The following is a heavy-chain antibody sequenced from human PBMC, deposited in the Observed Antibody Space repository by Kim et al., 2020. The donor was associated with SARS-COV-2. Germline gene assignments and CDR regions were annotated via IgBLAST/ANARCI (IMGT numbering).Heavy chain of an antibody. V-gene: IGHV3-74*01. CDR3: ARDDVEYSSSWIDYYYYYGMDV. CDR1: GFTFSSYW. CDR2: INSDGSST. D-gene: IGHD6-13*01. Sequence: GGSLRLSCAASGFTFSSYWMHWVRQAPGKGLVWVSRINSDGSSTSYADSVKGRFTISRDNAKNTLYLQMNSLRAEDTAVYYCARDDVEYSSSWIDYYYYYGMDVWGQGTTVTVSS. J-gene: IGHJ6*02.